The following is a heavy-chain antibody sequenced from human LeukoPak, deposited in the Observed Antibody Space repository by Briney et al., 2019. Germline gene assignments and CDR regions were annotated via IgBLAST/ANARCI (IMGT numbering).Heavy chain of an antibody. D-gene: IGHD6-19*01. Sequence: SAETLSLTCTVSGGPIINHYWRWPPHPAGKGLVWIARIYSSGSANHSPSLKRRSSISIDTSNNHFSLNLTSVTAADTAFYFCARDVRYASGWSTPDFWGQGTLVTVSS. V-gene: IGHV4-4*07. CDR2: IYSSGSA. CDR3: ARDVRYASGWSTPDF. J-gene: IGHJ4*02. CDR1: GGPIINHY.